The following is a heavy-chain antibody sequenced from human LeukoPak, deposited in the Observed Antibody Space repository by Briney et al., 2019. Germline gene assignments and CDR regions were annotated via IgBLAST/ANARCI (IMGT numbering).Heavy chain of an antibody. J-gene: IGHJ4*02. CDR1: GGSISGYY. Sequence: SETLSLTCTVSGGSISGYYYNWIRQPAGKGLEWIGRIYTSGSTSFNPSLKSRVTMSVDTSKNQFSLNLNSVTAADTAVYYCAKNEKGTFDYWGQGTLVTVSP. CDR3: AKNEKGTFDY. V-gene: IGHV4-4*07. CDR2: IYTSGST. D-gene: IGHD2/OR15-2a*01.